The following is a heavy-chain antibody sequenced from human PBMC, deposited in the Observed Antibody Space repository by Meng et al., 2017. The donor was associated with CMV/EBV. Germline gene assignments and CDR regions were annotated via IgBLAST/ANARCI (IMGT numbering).Heavy chain of an antibody. J-gene: IGHJ6*02. Sequence: GESLKISCAASGFTFSSYEMNWVRQAPGKGLEWVSYISSSGSTIYYADSVKGRFTISRDNSKNTLYLQMNSLRAEDTAVYYCARDYEYYDFWSGYYTRGYYYYGMDVWGQGTTVTVSS. V-gene: IGHV3-48*03. D-gene: IGHD3-3*01. CDR1: GFTFSSYE. CDR3: ARDYEYYDFWSGYYTRGYYYYGMDV. CDR2: ISSSGSTI.